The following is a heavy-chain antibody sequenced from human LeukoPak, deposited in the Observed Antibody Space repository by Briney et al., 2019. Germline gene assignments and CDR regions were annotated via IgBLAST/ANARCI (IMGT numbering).Heavy chain of an antibody. Sequence: SETLSLTCAVYGGSFSGYYWSWIRQPPGKGLEWIGEINHSGSTNYNPSLKSRVTISVDTSKNQFSLKLSSETAADTAVYYCARRGHMDVWGKGTTVTVSS. CDR3: ARRGHMDV. CDR2: INHSGST. V-gene: IGHV4-34*01. J-gene: IGHJ6*03. CDR1: GGSFSGYY.